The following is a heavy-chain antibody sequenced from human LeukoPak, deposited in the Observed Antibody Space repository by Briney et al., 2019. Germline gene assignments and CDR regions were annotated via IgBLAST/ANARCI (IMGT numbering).Heavy chain of an antibody. CDR3: AREHSSSWDQFDY. V-gene: IGHV4-38-2*02. D-gene: IGHD6-13*01. J-gene: IGHJ4*02. CDR2: IHHSGST. Sequence: PSQTLSLTCTVSGGSISSGYFWGWVRQPPGKGPTWIGTIHHSGSTYYNPSLRSRVTISVDTSKNQFSLQLSSVTAADTAVYYCAREHSSSWDQFDYWGQGTLVTVSS. CDR1: GGSISSGYF.